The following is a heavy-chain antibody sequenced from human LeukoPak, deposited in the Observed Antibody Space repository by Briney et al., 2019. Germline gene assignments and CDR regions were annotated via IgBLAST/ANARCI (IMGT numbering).Heavy chain of an antibody. V-gene: IGHV3-48*03. J-gene: IGHJ6*03. Sequence: GGSLRLSCAASGFTFSSYEMNWVRQAPGKGLEWVSYISSSGSTIYYADSVKGRFTISRDNAKNSLYLQMNSLRAEDTAVYYCARGARSTMIVGGYYYMDVWGKGTTVTVSS. D-gene: IGHD3-22*01. CDR3: ARGARSTMIVGGYYYMDV. CDR2: ISSSGSTI. CDR1: GFTFSSYE.